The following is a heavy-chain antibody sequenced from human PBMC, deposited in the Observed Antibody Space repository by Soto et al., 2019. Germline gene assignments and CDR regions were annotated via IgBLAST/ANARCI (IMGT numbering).Heavy chain of an antibody. Sequence: GASVQVSCKASGFSFSDYFMHWVRQAPGQGLEWMGIINPSGDSRNYEQKFQGRVTITRDTSTSTVYMDLSSLSYEDTAVYYGARDNRQNYGTPAASSGFHPWGQGTPVTVSS. CDR1: GFSFSDYF. V-gene: IGHV1-46*01. D-gene: IGHD2-15*01. CDR2: INPSGDSR. J-gene: IGHJ5*02. CDR3: ARDNRQNYGTPAASSGFHP.